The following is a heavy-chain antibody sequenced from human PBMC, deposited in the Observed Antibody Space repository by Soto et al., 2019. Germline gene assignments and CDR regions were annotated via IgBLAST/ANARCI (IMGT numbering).Heavy chain of an antibody. D-gene: IGHD6-13*01. CDR2: IYYSGST. CDR1: GGSISSSSYY. Sequence: SETLSLTCTVSGGSISSSSYYWGWIRQPPGKGLEWIGSIYYSGSTYYNLSLKNRVTISVDKSKNQFSLKLSSVTAADTAVYYCARGNQYSSSWPFDYWGQGTLVTVSS. CDR3: ARGNQYSSSWPFDY. V-gene: IGHV4-39*07. J-gene: IGHJ4*02.